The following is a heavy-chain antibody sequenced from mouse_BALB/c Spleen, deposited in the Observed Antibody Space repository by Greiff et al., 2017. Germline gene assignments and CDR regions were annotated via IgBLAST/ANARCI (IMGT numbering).Heavy chain of an antibody. V-gene: IGHV5-12-1*01. CDR1: GFDFSSYD. CDR2: ISSGGGST. D-gene: IGHD1-1*01. CDR3: ARCDYYVRYYAMDD. J-gene: IGHJ4*01. Sequence: EVKLVESGGGFVKPGGFLKLSCAASGFDFSSYDMSWVRQTPEKRLEWVAYISSGGGSTYYPDTVKGRFTISRDNSKNTLYLQMSSLKSEDTAMYYCARCDYYVRYYAMDDWGQGTSVTVSS.